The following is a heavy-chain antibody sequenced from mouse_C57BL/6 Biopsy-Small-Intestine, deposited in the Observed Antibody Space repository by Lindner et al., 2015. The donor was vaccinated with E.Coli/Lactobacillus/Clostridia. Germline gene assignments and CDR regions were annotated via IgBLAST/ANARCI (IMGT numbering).Heavy chain of an antibody. J-gene: IGHJ4*01. CDR2: IKPNSGGT. Sequence: SVKVSCKASGDTFKSYSINWVRQAPGQELEWMGWIKPNSGGTQYAQKFQGRVTMTRDTSITTAYMDLSSLRSDDTAVYYCARLYHDHTPMVESPFDSWGQGTLVTVSS. D-gene: IGHD1-1*02. V-gene: IGHV1-66*01. CDR1: GDTFKSYS. CDR3: ARLYHDHTPMVESPFDS.